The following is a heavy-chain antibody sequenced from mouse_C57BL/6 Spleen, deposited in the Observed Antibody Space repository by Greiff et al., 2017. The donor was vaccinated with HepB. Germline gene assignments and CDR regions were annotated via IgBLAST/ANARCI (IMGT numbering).Heavy chain of an antibody. D-gene: IGHD1-1*01. V-gene: IGHV5-17*01. CDR3: AITTVVAFDY. J-gene: IGHJ2*01. CDR2: ISSGSSTI. Sequence: EVQLVESGGGLVKPGGSLKLSCAASGFTFSDYGMHWVRQAPEKGLEWVAYISSGSSTIYYADTVKGRFTISRDNAKNTLFLQMTSLRSEDTAMYYCAITTVVAFDYGGQGTTLTVSS. CDR1: GFTFSDYG.